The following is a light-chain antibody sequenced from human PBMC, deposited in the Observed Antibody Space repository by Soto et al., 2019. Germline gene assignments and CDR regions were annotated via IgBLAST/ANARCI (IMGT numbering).Light chain of an antibody. J-gene: IGKJ2*01. CDR2: DAS. CDR3: QQCGGSPPYT. V-gene: IGKV3-20*01. CDR1: QSVSSSY. Sequence: EIVLTQSPGTLSLSPGERATLSCRASQSVSSSYLAWYQQKPGQAPRLLIYDASNRATGIPDRFSGSGSGTDFTLTISRLEPEDFAVYYCQQCGGSPPYTFGQGTKLEIK.